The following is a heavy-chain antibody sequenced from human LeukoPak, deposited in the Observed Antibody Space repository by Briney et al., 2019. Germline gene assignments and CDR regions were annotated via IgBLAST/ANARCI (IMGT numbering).Heavy chain of an antibody. J-gene: IGHJ5*02. D-gene: IGHD6-19*01. CDR2: ISGSGGST. CDR1: GFTFSSYA. CDR3: AKDGGTYSSGWYNWFDP. V-gene: IGHV3-23*01. Sequence: GGSLRLSCAASGFTFSSYAMSWVRQAPGKGLEWVSAISGSGGSTYYADSVKGRFTISRDNSKNTLYLQMNSLRAEDTAVYYCAKDGGTYSSGWYNWFDPWGQGTLVTVSS.